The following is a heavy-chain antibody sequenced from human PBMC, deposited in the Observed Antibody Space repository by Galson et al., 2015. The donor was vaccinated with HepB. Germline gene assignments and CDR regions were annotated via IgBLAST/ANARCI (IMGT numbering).Heavy chain of an antibody. Sequence: QSGAEVKKPGESLKISCKGSGYSFTNYWIGWVRQMPGKGLEWMGVIYPGNSDTRYSPPFQGQVTISADKSISTAYLQWSSLKASDTAMYYCARHRCSGGSCPMDYNGMDVWGQGTTVTVSS. CDR1: GYSFTNYW. V-gene: IGHV5-51*01. D-gene: IGHD2-15*01. CDR3: ARHRCSGGSCPMDYNGMDV. CDR2: IYPGNSDT. J-gene: IGHJ6*02.